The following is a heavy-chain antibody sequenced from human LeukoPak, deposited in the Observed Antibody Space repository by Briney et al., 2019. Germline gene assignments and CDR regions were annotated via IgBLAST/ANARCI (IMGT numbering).Heavy chain of an antibody. V-gene: IGHV3-9*01. Sequence: GGSLRLSCAASGFTFDDYAMHWVRQAPGKGLEWVSGISWNSGSIGYADSVKGRFTISRDNAKNSLYLQMNSLRAEDTALYYCAKDKSSGSYLFGYWGQGTLVTVSS. CDR2: ISWNSGSI. D-gene: IGHD3-10*01. J-gene: IGHJ4*02. CDR3: AKDKSSGSYLFGY. CDR1: GFTFDDYA.